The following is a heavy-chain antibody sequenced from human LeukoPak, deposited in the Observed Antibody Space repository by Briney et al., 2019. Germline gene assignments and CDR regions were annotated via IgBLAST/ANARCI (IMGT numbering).Heavy chain of an antibody. CDR2: INPSGGST. V-gene: IGHV1-46*01. CDR1: GYTFTSYY. J-gene: IGHJ6*03. D-gene: IGHD5-24*01. CDR3: ARDGMATIRGYYYYYMDV. Sequence: ASVKVSCKASGYTFTSYYMHWVRQAPGQGLEWMGIINPSGGSTSYSQKFQGRVTMTRATSTSTVYMELSSLRSEDTAVYYCARDGMATIRGYYYYYMDVWGKGTTVTISS.